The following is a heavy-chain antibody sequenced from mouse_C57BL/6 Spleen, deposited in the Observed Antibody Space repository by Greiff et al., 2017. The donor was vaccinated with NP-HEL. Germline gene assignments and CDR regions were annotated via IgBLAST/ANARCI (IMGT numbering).Heavy chain of an antibody. D-gene: IGHD6-1*01. CDR2: IDPSDSYT. Sequence: QVQLKQPGAELVRPGTSVKLSCKASGYTFTSYWMHWVKQRPGQGLEWIGVIDPSDSYTNYNQKFKGKATLTVDTSSSTAYMQLSSLTSEDSAVYYCARGGLDFYAMDYWGQGTSVTVSS. CDR3: ARGGLDFYAMDY. J-gene: IGHJ4*01. V-gene: IGHV1-59*01. CDR1: GYTFTSYW.